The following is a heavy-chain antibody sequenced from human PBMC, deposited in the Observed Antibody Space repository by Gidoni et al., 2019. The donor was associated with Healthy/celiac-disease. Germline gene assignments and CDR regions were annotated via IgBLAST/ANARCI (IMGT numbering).Heavy chain of an antibody. CDR1: GGTFRSYA. CDR3: ARDYYGSSGYPPNERYYCYYGMDV. Sequence: QVQLVQSGAEVKKPGSSVKASCKASGGTFRSYAISWGRRAPGQGLEWMGGIIPIFGTANYAQKFQGRVTITADKSTSTAYMELSSLRSEDTAVYYCARDYYGSSGYPPNERYYCYYGMDVWGQGTTVTVSS. D-gene: IGHD3-22*01. J-gene: IGHJ6*02. CDR2: IIPIFGTA. V-gene: IGHV1-69*06.